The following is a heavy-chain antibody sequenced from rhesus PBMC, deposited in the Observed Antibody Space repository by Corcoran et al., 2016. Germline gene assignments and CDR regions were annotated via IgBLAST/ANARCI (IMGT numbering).Heavy chain of an antibody. CDR3: ASTYGSSYWYFDI. D-gene: IGHD4-4*01. J-gene: IGHJ2*01. CDR1: GGSFSSSW. CDR2: IYGSSGNT. V-gene: IGHV4-160*01. Sequence: QVQLQESGPGLVKPSETLSLTCAVSGGSFSSSWWGWFRHPLVKGLEWIGSIYGSSGNTAYNPALKSRATISRDTSKNQFSLKLSSVTAADTAVYYCASTYGSSYWYFDIWGPDTPITITS.